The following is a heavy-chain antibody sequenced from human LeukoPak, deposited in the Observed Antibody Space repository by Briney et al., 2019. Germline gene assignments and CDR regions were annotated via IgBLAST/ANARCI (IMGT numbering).Heavy chain of an antibody. V-gene: IGHV4-34*01. D-gene: IGHD1-1*01. CDR1: GGSFSGSY. CDR3: ASSRASVATAGTFGD. CDR2: IHHSGST. Sequence: PSETLSLTCAVYGGSFSGSYWSWVRQSPGKGLEWIGEIHHSGSTNYNPSLKSRVTISLDTSNNQFSLKLTSVTAADTAVYYCASSRASVATAGTFGDWGQGALVTVSS. J-gene: IGHJ4*02.